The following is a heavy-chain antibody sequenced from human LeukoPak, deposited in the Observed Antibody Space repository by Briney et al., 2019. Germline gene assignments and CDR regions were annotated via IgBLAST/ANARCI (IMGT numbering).Heavy chain of an antibody. CDR3: ARGHYCSSTSCYPLDY. CDR2: INHSGST. V-gene: IGHV4-34*01. J-gene: IGHJ4*02. Sequence: SETLSLTCAVYGGSVSGYYWSWIRQPPGKGLEWIGEINHSGSTNYNPSLKSRVTISVDTSKNQFSLKLSSVTAADTAVYYCARGHYCSSTSCYPLDYWGQGTLVTVSS. D-gene: IGHD2-2*01. CDR1: GGSVSGYY.